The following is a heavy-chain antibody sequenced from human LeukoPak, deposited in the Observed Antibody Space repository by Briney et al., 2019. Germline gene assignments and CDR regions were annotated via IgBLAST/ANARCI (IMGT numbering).Heavy chain of an antibody. D-gene: IGHD6-13*01. Sequence: GGSLRLSCAASGFTFDDYGMSWVRQAPGKGLEWVSGINWNGGSTGYADSVKGRFTISRDNAKNSLYLQMNSLRAEDTALYYCARVRSRQQLVDGELDYWGQGTLVTVSS. CDR2: INWNGGST. J-gene: IGHJ4*02. V-gene: IGHV3-20*04. CDR1: GFTFDDYG. CDR3: ARVRSRQQLVDGELDY.